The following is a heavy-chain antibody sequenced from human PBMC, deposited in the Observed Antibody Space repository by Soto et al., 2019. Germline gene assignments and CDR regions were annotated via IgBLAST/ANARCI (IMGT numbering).Heavy chain of an antibody. CDR3: ARYYYDSSGYWGWFDP. D-gene: IGHD3-22*01. V-gene: IGHV4-39*01. CDR2: IYYSGST. J-gene: IGHJ5*02. CDR1: VGSVSSSSYY. Sequence: SETLSLTCTVSVGSVSSSSYYWGWILQPPGKGLEWIGSIYYSGSTYYNPSLKSRVTISVDTSKNQFSLKLSSVTAADTAVYYCARYYYDSSGYWGWFDPWGQGTLVTVSS.